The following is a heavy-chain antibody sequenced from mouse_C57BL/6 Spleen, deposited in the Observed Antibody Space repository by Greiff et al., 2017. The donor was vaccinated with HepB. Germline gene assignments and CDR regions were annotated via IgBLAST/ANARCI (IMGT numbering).Heavy chain of an antibody. CDR1: GYTFTSYW. CDR3: ARVRRPRAMDY. CDR2: IDPSDSYT. V-gene: IGHV1-69*01. Sequence: VQLQQSGAELVMPGASVKLSCKASGYTFTSYWMHWVKQRPGQGLEWIGEIDPSDSYTNYNQKFKGKSTLTVDKSSSTAYMQLSSLTSEDSAVYYCARVRRPRAMDYWGQGTSVTVSS. J-gene: IGHJ4*01.